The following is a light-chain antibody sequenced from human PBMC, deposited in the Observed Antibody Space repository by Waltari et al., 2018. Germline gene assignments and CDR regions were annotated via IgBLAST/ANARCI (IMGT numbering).Light chain of an antibody. CDR2: RNN. V-gene: IGLV1-47*01. J-gene: IGLJ7*01. CDR3: AAWDDSLSAV. CDR1: SSNIGRNY. Sequence: SVLTQPPSASGTPGQRVTISCSGSSSNIGRNYVYWYQQLPGTAPKLLIYRNNQRPSGVPDRFSGSKSGTSASLAISGLRSEDEADYYCAAWDDSLSAVFGGGTQLTVL.